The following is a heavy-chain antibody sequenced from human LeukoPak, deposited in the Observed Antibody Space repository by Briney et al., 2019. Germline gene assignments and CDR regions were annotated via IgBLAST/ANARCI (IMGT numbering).Heavy chain of an antibody. CDR2: IYYSGST. Sequence: SETLSLTCTVSGGSISSGDYYWSWIRQPPGKGLEWIGYIYYSGSTYYNPSLKSRVTISVDTSKNQFSLKLSSVTAADTAVYYCARERAYCGGDCYSAGTYYYYGMDVWGQGTTVTVSS. J-gene: IGHJ6*02. CDR1: GGSISSGDYY. D-gene: IGHD2-21*02. CDR3: ARERAYCGGDCYSAGTYYYYGMDV. V-gene: IGHV4-30-4*01.